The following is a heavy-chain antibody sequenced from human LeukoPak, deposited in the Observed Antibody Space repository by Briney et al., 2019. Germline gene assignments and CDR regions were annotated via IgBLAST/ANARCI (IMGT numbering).Heavy chain of an antibody. J-gene: IGHJ4*02. CDR3: ARDIHYYFDY. V-gene: IGHV3-30-3*01. CDR2: ISYDGSNK. CDR1: GFTFSSYA. Sequence: GGSLRLSCAASGFTFSSYAMHWVRQAPGKGLEWVAVISYDGSNKYYADSVKGRFTISRDNSKNTLYLQMNSLRAEDAAVYYCARDIHYYFDYWGQGTLVTVSS.